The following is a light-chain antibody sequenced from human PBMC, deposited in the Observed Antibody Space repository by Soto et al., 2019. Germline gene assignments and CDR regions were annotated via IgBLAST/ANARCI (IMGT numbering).Light chain of an antibody. J-gene: IGLJ2*01. CDR3: SSYAGSNNFVV. CDR1: SSDVGGYNF. Sequence: QSVLTQPPSASGSPGQSVTISCTGTSSDVGGYNFVSWFQQNPGKAPKLMIYEVNKRPSGVPDRFSGSKSGNTASLTVSGLQAEDESDYYCSSYAGSNNFVVFGGGTKLTV. CDR2: EVN. V-gene: IGLV2-8*01.